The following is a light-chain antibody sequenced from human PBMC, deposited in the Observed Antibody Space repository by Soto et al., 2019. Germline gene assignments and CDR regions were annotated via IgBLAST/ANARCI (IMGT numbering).Light chain of an antibody. Sequence: EIVMTQSPATLSVSPGERATLSCRASQSVSSSYLAWYQQKPGQAPRLLIYGASSRATGIPDRFSGSGSGTDFTLTISRREPEDFSVYYCQQYGSSPRLTFGGGTKVDIK. CDR3: QQYGSSPRLT. CDR1: QSVSSSY. CDR2: GAS. J-gene: IGKJ4*01. V-gene: IGKV3-20*01.